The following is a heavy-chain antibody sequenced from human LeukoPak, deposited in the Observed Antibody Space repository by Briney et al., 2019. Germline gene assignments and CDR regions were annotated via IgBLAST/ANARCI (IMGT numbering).Heavy chain of an antibody. CDR3: AXXXXXXXXXXXXXSLYYYYGMDV. Sequence: GGSLRLSCAASGFTVSSNYMSWVRQAPGKGLEWVSVIYSGGSTYYADSVKGRFTISRDNSKNTLYLQMNSLRAEDAAVYYCAXXXXXXXXXXXXXSLYYYYGMDVWGQGTTVTVSS. CDR2: IYSGGST. V-gene: IGHV3-66*01. J-gene: IGHJ6*02. CDR1: GFTVSSNY.